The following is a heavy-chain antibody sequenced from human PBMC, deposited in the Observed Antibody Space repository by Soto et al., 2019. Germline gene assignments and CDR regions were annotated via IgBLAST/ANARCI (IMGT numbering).Heavy chain of an antibody. V-gene: IGHV3-23*01. CDR3: ATDTSRGYNYGNFDY. D-gene: IGHD5-18*01. CDR2: ISGSGGST. Sequence: EVQLLESGGGLVQPGGSLRLSCAASGFTFNSYAMSWVRQAPGKGLEWVSGISGSGGSTYYADSVKGRFTITRDNSKNTLYVQMSSLRAEDTAVYYCATDTSRGYNYGNFDYWGQGTLVTVSS. J-gene: IGHJ4*02. CDR1: GFTFNSYA.